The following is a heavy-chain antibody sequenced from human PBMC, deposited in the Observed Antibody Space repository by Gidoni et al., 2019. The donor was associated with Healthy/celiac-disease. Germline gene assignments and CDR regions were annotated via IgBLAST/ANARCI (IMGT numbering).Heavy chain of an antibody. D-gene: IGHD3-22*01. V-gene: IGHV1-18*01. CDR2: ISAYNGNT. Sequence: QVQLVQSGAEVKKPGASVKVSCTASGSTFPRYGISWVRQAPGQGLERMGWISAYNGNTNYAKKRQSRVTMTTDTSTSTAYMELRSLRSDDTAVYYCARGESSGYYPPFDYWGQGTLVTVSS. J-gene: IGHJ4*02. CDR1: GSTFPRYG. CDR3: ARGESSGYYPPFDY.